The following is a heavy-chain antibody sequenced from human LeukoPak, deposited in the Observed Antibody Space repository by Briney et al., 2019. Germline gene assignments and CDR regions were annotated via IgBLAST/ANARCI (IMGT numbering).Heavy chain of an antibody. CDR1: GFTFSSYW. CDR3: ARDPGGTYFHGPDY. D-gene: IGHD1-26*01. V-gene: IGHV3-74*01. J-gene: IGHJ4*02. Sequence: GSLRLSCVASGFTFSSYWMHWVRQAPGKGLVWVSRINNAGSSTTHADSVKGRFTISRDNAKNTLYLQMNSLRAEDTAVYYCARDPGGTYFHGPDYWGQGTLVTVSS. CDR2: INNAGSST.